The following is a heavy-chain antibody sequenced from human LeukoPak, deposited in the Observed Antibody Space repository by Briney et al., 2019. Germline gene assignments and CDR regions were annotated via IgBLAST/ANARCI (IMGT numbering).Heavy chain of an antibody. CDR3: ARDTAYAFDI. Sequence: GSLRLSCAASGFTFSSYSMNWVRQAPGKGLEWVSYISSNTIYYADSVKGRFTISRDNAKNSLYLQMNSLRAEDTAVYYCARDTAYAFDIWGQGTMVTVSS. CDR2: ISSNTI. D-gene: IGHD5-18*01. J-gene: IGHJ3*02. CDR1: GFTFSSYS. V-gene: IGHV3-48*01.